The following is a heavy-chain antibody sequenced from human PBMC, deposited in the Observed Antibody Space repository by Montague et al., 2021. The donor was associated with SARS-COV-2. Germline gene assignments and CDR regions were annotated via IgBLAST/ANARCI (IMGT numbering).Heavy chain of an antibody. CDR2: IYSGGNTI. Sequence: SLRLSCAASGFTFGNYAMNWVRQAPGKGLEWVSIIYSGGNTIDYAESVKGRFTISRDNSKNMLYLQMNSLRAEDTAVHYCAKELALAGQYYSYGMDVWGQGTTVTVSS. CDR3: AKELALAGQYYSYGMDV. CDR1: GFTFGNYA. D-gene: IGHD6-19*01. J-gene: IGHJ6*02. V-gene: IGHV3-23*03.